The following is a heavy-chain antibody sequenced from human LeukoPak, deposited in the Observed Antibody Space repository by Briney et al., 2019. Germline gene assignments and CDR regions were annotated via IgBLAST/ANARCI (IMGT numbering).Heavy chain of an antibody. Sequence: SETLSLTCAASGGSISSYSWTWIRQPAGKGLEWIGRISTSGSTTYNPSLMSRVSMSLDTSKNQLSLMLSSIPTADTAVSYYSRDDRVWGGNNWFDPWGQGTLVTVSS. J-gene: IGHJ5*02. CDR1: GGSISSYS. V-gene: IGHV4-4*07. CDR3: SRDDRVWGGNNWFDP. D-gene: IGHD1-26*01. CDR2: ISTSGST.